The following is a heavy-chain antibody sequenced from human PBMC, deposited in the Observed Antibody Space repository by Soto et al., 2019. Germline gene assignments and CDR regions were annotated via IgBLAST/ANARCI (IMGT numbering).Heavy chain of an antibody. CDR2: IYHTGSN. CDR1: GATISSGGFY. D-gene: IGHD4-17*01. CDR3: ARDERFYGEPGYGMNV. J-gene: IGHJ6*02. Sequence: QVQLQESGPGLVEASQTLSLTCTVSGATISSGGFYWSWIRQRPGKGLEWIGHIYHTGSNYYKPSLNSSVTRSVDMSRNHFNLRLRSGTAADTAKYFCARDERFYGEPGYGMNVWGQGTPVTVSS. V-gene: IGHV4-31*03.